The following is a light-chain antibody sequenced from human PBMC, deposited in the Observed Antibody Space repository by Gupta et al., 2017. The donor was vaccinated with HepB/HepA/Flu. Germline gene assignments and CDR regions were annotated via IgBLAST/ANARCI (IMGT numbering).Light chain of an antibody. Sequence: SYELTQPLSVSVVLGQTARITCGEKNIGTKSVHWYQQKSGQAPVLVIYRDSIRPSGIPERVSGSNSGNTATLIIIRAQGGDEADYFCQVWGSNTVIFGGGTKLTVL. CDR2: RDS. CDR1: NIGTKS. CDR3: QVWGSNTVI. J-gene: IGLJ2*01. V-gene: IGLV3-9*01.